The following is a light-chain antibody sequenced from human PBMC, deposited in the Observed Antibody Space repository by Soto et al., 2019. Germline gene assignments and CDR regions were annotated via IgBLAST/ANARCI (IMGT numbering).Light chain of an antibody. J-gene: IGLJ1*01. CDR2: EGT. CDR1: SSDVGAYKS. V-gene: IGLV2-14*01. CDR3: SSYAGNGTPI. Sequence: QSALAQPASVSASPGQSITISCTGTSSDVGAYKSVSWYQHSSGTAPKLMIYEGTYRPSGVSDRFSGSKSGNTASLTISGVLAEDEAEYYCSSYAGNGTPIFGTGTKVTVL.